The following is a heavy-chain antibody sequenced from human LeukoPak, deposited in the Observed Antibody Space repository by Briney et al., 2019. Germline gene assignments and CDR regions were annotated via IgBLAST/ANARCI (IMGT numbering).Heavy chain of an antibody. J-gene: IGHJ4*02. D-gene: IGHD1-1*01. CDR2: INSDGSSI. Sequence: GGSLRLSCAASGFTFSSYWMHWVRQAPGKGLVWVSRINSDGSSISYADSVKGRFTISRDNAKNTLYLQMNSLRAEDTAVHYCAREGAGTTGTDYFDYWGQGTLVTVSS. V-gene: IGHV3-74*01. CDR1: GFTFSSYW. CDR3: AREGAGTTGTDYFDY.